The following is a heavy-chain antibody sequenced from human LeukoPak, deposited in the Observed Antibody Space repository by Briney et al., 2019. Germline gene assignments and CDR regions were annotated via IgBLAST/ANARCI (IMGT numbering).Heavy chain of an antibody. CDR2: IYNRGTT. V-gene: IGHV4-59*01. CDR1: GGSLSNYH. J-gene: IGHJ3*02. CDR3: ARSGRKDTDGDAFDI. D-gene: IGHD3-10*01. Sequence: SETLSLTCALSGGSLSNYHWSWIRQPPGKGLEWIGYIYNRGTTVYNPSLRSRVTVSVHTSKNQFSLRLTSVTAADTAVYYCARSGRKDTDGDAFDIWGQGTMVTVSS.